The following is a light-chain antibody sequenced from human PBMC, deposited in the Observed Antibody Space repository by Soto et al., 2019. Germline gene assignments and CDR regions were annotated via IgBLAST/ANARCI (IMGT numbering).Light chain of an antibody. CDR3: VFDLGRGIAV. J-gene: IGLJ2*01. Sequence: QAVVTQEASFSVSPGGTVTLTCGLTSGSVSTTNYPSWYQQTPGQAPRTLIYSTNRRSSGVPDRFSGSIRGNNAALTIAGDPADDEGYYYCVFDLGRGIAVFGGGTQLTVL. CDR2: STN. V-gene: IGLV8-61*01. CDR1: SGSVSTTNY.